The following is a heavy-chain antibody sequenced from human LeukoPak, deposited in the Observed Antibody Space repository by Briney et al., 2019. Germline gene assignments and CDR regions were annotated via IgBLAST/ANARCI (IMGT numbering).Heavy chain of an antibody. Sequence: GGSLRLSCAASGFTSGFTFDDYGMNWVRQVPGKGLEWVSGISWNSGSIGYADSVKGRFTISRDNAKNSLYLQMNSLRAEDTALYYCAKDCDSSGYYSGMDVWGQGTTVTVSS. CDR1: GFTFDDYG. CDR3: AKDCDSSGYYSGMDV. D-gene: IGHD3-22*01. CDR2: ISWNSGSI. J-gene: IGHJ6*02. V-gene: IGHV3-9*01.